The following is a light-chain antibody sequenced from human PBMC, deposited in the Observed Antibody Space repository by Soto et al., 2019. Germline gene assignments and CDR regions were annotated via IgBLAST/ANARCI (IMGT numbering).Light chain of an antibody. Sequence: EIVLTQSPGTLSLSPGERATLSCRASQSVSSSYLAWYQQTPGQAPRLLIYGASTRATGIPARFSGSGSGTDFTLTISRLEPEDFAVYYCQQYETSPRTFGQGTKVDIK. V-gene: IGKV3-20*01. CDR3: QQYETSPRT. J-gene: IGKJ1*01. CDR2: GAS. CDR1: QSVSSSY.